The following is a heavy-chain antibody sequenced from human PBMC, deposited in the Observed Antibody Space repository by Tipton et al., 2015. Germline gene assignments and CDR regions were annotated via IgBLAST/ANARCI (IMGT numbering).Heavy chain of an antibody. D-gene: IGHD6-13*01. V-gene: IGHV3-23*01. J-gene: IGHJ6*02. CDR2: ISGSGGTT. Sequence: SLRLSCVASGFTFSICAMNWVRQGPGGKGLEWVSAISGSGGTTYYADSVKGRFTISRDNSKNTLYLQMNSLRAEDTAIYYCAKVDASRSRTYYYGMDVWGQGTTVTVSS. CDR3: AKVDASRSRTYYYGMDV. CDR1: GFTFSICA.